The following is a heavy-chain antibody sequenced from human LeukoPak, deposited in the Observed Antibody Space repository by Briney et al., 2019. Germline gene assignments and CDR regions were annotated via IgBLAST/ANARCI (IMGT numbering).Heavy chain of an antibody. Sequence: ASVKVSCKASGYTFTSYYMHWVRQAPGQGLEWRGIINPSGGSTIYAQKCQGRITMTRYMSTITVYMELSRLRSEDTAVYYCASQGKWELLPFDYWGQGTLVTVSS. CDR3: ASQGKWELLPFDY. J-gene: IGHJ4*02. CDR1: GYTFTSYY. V-gene: IGHV1-46*01. CDR2: INPSGGST. D-gene: IGHD1-26*01.